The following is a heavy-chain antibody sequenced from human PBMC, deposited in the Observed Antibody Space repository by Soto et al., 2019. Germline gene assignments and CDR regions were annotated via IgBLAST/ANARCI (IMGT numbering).Heavy chain of an antibody. CDR3: ARVVNRPVRFDL. Sequence: QVQLQESGPGLVKPSQTLSLTCTVSGGSISSGDYYWSWIRQPPGKGLEWIGYIYYSGSTYYNPPPXSXVTISVDTSKNQFSLKLSSVTAADTAVYYCARVVNRPVRFDLWGRGTLVTVSS. CDR1: GGSISSGDYY. D-gene: IGHD2-15*01. CDR2: IYYSGST. J-gene: IGHJ2*01. V-gene: IGHV4-30-4*01.